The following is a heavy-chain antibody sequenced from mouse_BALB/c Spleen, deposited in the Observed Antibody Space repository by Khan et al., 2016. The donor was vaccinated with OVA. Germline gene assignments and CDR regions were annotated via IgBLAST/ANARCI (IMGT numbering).Heavy chain of an antibody. CDR2: ISHSGST. Sequence: EVQLQESGPGLVKPSQSLSLTCTVTGYSITSNYAWNWIRQFPGNKLEWMGYISHSGSTTYNPSLKSRISITRDTSKNQFFLQLKSVTTEDTATYYCAGGNYYGYYFDYWGQGTSLTVSS. CDR1: GYSITSNYA. V-gene: IGHV3-2*02. CDR3: AGGNYYGYYFDY. J-gene: IGHJ2*02. D-gene: IGHD1-1*01.